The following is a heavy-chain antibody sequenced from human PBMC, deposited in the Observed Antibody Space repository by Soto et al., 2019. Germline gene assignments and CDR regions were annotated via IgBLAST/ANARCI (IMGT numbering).Heavy chain of an antibody. V-gene: IGHV4-39*01. CDR3: ATLWFGESPY. J-gene: IGHJ4*02. CDR2: IYYSGST. D-gene: IGHD3-10*01. CDR1: GGSISSSSYY. Sequence: QLQLQESGPGLVKPSETLSLTCTVSGGSISSSSYYWGWIRQPPGKGLEWIGSIYYSGSTYYNPSLQSRATITVDTSKTQFSLQLRSVTAEHTAVYYCATLWFGESPYWGQGTLVTVSS.